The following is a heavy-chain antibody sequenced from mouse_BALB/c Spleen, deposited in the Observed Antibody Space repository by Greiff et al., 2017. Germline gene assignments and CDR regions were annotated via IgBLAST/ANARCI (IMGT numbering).Heavy chain of an antibody. CDR2: ISSGGSYT. J-gene: IGHJ4*01. Sequence: EVKLMESGGGLVKPGGSLKLSCAASGFTFSSYAMSWVRQSPEKRLEWVAEISSGGSYTYYPDTVTGRFTISRDNAKNTLYLEMSSLRSEDTAMYYCAREGEYAMDYWGQGTSVTVSS. V-gene: IGHV5-9-4*01. CDR1: GFTFSSYA. CDR3: AREGEYAMDY.